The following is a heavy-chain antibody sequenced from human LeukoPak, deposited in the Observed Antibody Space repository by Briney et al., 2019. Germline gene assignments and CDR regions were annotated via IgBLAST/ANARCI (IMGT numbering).Heavy chain of an antibody. V-gene: IGHV5-10-1*01. CDR3: ARRVGCGGDCYLFDY. Sequence: GGSLKISCKGSGYSFTSYWISWVRQMPGKGLEWMGRIDPSDSYTNYSPSFQGHVTISADKSISTAYLQWSSLKASDTAMYYCARRVGCGGDCYLFDYWGQETLVTVSS. J-gene: IGHJ4*02. CDR1: GYSFTSYW. CDR2: IDPSDSYT. D-gene: IGHD2-21*02.